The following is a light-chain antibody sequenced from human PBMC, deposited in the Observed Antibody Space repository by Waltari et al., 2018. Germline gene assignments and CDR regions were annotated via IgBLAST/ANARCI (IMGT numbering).Light chain of an antibody. CDR3: AAWDGSLNGVV. Sequence: QSVLTQPPSASGTPGQRVTISCSGSSSNIGTYNVNWYQHLPGAAPKLLICLNNRRPSGVPARFSASKAGTSACLAISGLQSEDEADYYCAAWDGSLNGVVFGGGTKLTVL. CDR1: SSNIGTYN. V-gene: IGLV1-44*01. J-gene: IGLJ2*01. CDR2: LNN.